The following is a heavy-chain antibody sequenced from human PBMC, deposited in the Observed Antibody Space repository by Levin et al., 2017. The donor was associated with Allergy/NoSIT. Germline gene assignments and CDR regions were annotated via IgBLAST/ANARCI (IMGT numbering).Heavy chain of an antibody. CDR3: ARDHSSSTNGVYSGWFDP. D-gene: IGHD2-8*01. V-gene: IGHV1-2*02. J-gene: IGHJ5*02. Sequence: RASVKVSCEASGYTFIAHYLHWVRQAPGQGPEWMGWINANTGDTKHAQKFQGRVTMTRDTSISTAYMELSGLRSDDTAVYYCARDHSSSTNGVYSGWFDPWGQGTLVIVSS. CDR1: GYTFIAHY. CDR2: INANTGDT.